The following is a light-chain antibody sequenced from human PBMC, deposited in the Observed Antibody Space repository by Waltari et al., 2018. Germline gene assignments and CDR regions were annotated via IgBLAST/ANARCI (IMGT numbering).Light chain of an antibody. CDR3: QQYNNWPPLYT. CDR1: QSVSNN. V-gene: IGKV3-15*01. CDR2: GAS. Sequence: ETAITQPPGPMSVSPGDRAALSCRASQSVSNNLAWYQQKPGQAPRLLIFGASNRATGIPARFSGSGSGTEFTLTISSLQSEDFAVYYCQQYNNWPPLYTFGPGTKVDIK. J-gene: IGKJ3*01.